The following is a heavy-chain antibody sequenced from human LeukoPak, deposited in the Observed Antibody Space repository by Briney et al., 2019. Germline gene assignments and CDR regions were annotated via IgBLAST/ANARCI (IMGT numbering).Heavy chain of an antibody. D-gene: IGHD3-22*01. CDR3: ARGGWTSYYYHFDY. CDR2: ISSSSSYI. V-gene: IGHV3-21*01. Sequence: TGGSLRLSCAASGFTFSSYSMNWVRQAPGKGLEWVSSISSSSSYIYYADSVKGRFTISRDNAKNSLYLQMNSLRAEDTAVYYCARGGWTSYYYHFDYWGQGTLVTVSS. CDR1: GFTFSSYS. J-gene: IGHJ4*02.